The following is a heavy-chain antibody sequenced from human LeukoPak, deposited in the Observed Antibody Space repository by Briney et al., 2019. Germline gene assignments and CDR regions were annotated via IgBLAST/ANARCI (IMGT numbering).Heavy chain of an antibody. D-gene: IGHD3-22*01. V-gene: IGHV4-39*01. CDR1: GGSISSSSYY. CDR3: AAITMIVAEKGAFDI. CDR2: IYYSGST. J-gene: IGHJ3*02. Sequence: SETLSLTCTVSGGSISSSSYYWGWIRQPPGKGLEWIGSIYYSGSTYYNPSLKSRVTISVDTSKNQFSLKLSSVTAADTAMYYCAAITMIVAEKGAFDIWGQGTMVTVSS.